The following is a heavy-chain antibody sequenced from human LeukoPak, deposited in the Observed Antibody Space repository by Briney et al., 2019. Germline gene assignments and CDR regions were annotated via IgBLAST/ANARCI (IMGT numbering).Heavy chain of an antibody. CDR3: AKRDNGGDSGIDY. CDR2: IRDDGSKK. Sequence: GGSLRLSCVASGFSFNTYGMHWVRQAPGKGPEWVAFIRDDGSKKFYADALKGRFTISRDNSKNTLYLQVNSLRLDDTAVYYCAKRDNGGDSGIDYWGQGTLVTVSS. V-gene: IGHV3-30*02. D-gene: IGHD4-23*01. J-gene: IGHJ4*02. CDR1: GFSFNTYG.